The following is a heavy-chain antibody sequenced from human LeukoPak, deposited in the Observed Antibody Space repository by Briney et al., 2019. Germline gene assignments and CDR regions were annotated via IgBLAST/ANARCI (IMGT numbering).Heavy chain of an antibody. CDR2: ISSSGISI. V-gene: IGHV3-48*03. J-gene: IGHJ4*02. CDR3: ASRANPGY. CDR1: GLRFSDYE. Sequence: GGSLRLSCAASGLRFSDYEMNWVRQAPGEGLEWVSYISSSGISIYYADSVKGRFTLARDDAKNSLYLQMNSLRAEDTAVYYCASRANPGYWGQGTLVTVSS.